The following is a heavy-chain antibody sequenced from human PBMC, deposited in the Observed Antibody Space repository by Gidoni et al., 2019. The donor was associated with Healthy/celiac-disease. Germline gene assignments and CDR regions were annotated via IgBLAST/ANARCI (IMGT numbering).Heavy chain of an antibody. CDR1: GGTFSSYA. CDR3: ARILGDSSGYLGGWQKYYFDY. J-gene: IGHJ4*02. V-gene: IGHV1-69*01. CDR2: IIPIFGTA. D-gene: IGHD3-22*01. Sequence: QVQLVQSGAEVKKPGSSVKVSCKDSGGTFSSYAISGVRQAPGQGLEWMGGIIPIFGTANYAQKFQGRVTITADESTSTAYMELSSLRSEDTAVYYCARILGDSSGYLGGWQKYYFDYWGQGTLVTVSS.